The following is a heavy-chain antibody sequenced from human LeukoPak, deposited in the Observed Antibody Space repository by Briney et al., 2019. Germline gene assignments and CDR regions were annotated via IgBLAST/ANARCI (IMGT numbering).Heavy chain of an antibody. CDR2: ISAYNGNT. CDR3: ARERDSSCYYYFLLGAFDI. CDR1: GYTFTSYG. J-gene: IGHJ3*02. D-gene: IGHD3-22*01. Sequence: ASVKVSCKASGYTFTSYGISWVRQAPGQGLEWMGWISAYNGNTNYAQKLQGRVTMTTDTSTSTAYMELRSLRSDDTAVYYCARERDSSCYYYFLLGAFDIWGQGTMVTVSS. V-gene: IGHV1-18*01.